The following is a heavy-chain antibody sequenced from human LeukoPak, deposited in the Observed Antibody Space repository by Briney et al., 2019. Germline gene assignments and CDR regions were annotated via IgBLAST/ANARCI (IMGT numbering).Heavy chain of an antibody. CDR2: IYPGDSHT. CDR3: ARQSSNGDFDY. V-gene: IGHV5-51*01. CDR1: GYSFTSYW. D-gene: IGHD4-11*01. J-gene: IGHJ4*02. Sequence: GESLKISCKGSGYSFTSYWIGWVRQMPGKGLEWMGIIYPGDSHTRNSPSFQGQVTISADKSMSTAYLRWSSLKASDTAMYYCARQSSNGDFDYWGQGTLVTVSS.